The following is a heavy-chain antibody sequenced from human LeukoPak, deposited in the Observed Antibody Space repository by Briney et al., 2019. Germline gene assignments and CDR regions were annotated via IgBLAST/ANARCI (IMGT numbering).Heavy chain of an antibody. V-gene: IGHV3-74*01. CDR1: GFTFSTYW. CDR2: IKSDGGT. CDR3: ARAPSEIGGYYPEYFRH. J-gene: IGHJ1*01. Sequence: GGSLRLSCAASGFTFSTYWMHWVRKAPGKGLVWVSRIKSDGGTNYADSVKGRFTISRDNAKKTVSLQMNSLRPEDTGVYYCARAPSEIGGYYPEYFRHWGQGTLVTVSS. D-gene: IGHD2-21*02.